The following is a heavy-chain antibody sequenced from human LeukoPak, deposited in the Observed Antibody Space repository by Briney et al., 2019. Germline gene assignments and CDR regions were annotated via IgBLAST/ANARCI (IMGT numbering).Heavy chain of an antibody. J-gene: IGHJ4*02. CDR1: GYTFTGYY. D-gene: IGHD3-3*01. Sequence: ASVKVSCKASGYTFTGYYMHWVRQAPGQGLEWMGWINPNSGGTNYEQKFQGRVTMTRATSISTAYMELSRLRSDDTAVYYCARAYYDFLEYYFDYWGQGTLVTVSS. V-gene: IGHV1-2*02. CDR2: INPNSGGT. CDR3: ARAYYDFLEYYFDY.